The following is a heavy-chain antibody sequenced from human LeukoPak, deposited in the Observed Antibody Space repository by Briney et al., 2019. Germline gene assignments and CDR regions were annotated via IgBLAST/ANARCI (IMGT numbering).Heavy chain of an antibody. CDR2: IRYDGSKK. CDR3: APLGYCSGDSCYSIPDAFAV. D-gene: IGHD2-15*01. CDR1: GFTFSSSG. J-gene: IGHJ3*01. V-gene: IGHV3-30*02. Sequence: GGSLRLSCAASGFTFSSSGMHWVRQAPGKGLEWVAFIRYDGSKKYYADSVKGRFTISRDNSKNTLYLQMHSLRDEDTAVYYCAPLGYCSGDSCYSIPDAFAVWGQGTMVTVSS.